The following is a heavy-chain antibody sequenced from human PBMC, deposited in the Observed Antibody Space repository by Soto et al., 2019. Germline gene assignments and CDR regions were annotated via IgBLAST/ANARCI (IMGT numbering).Heavy chain of an antibody. Sequence: GGALRLSSAASGFAFNSFCMTWGRQAPGKGLEWVPNIKQGGSEKFYLDSVKGRFTIARDNAKKSLFLQMNSLRAEDTAMYYCARDSGYNWNDYAFDIWGQGTMVTVSS. CDR2: IKQGGSEK. CDR1: GFAFNSFC. J-gene: IGHJ3*02. CDR3: ARDSGYNWNDYAFDI. V-gene: IGHV3-7*01. D-gene: IGHD1-1*01.